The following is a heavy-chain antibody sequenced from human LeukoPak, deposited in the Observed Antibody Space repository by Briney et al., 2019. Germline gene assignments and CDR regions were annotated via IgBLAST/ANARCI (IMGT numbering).Heavy chain of an antibody. J-gene: IGHJ5*02. CDR3: ASAGSSWYGGWFDP. CDR1: GGSFSGYY. CDR2: INHSGST. V-gene: IGHV4-34*01. Sequence: SETLSLTCAVYGGSFSGYYWSWIRQTPGKGLEWIGEINHSGSTNYNPSLKSRVTISVDTSKNQFSLKLSSVTAADTAVYYCASAGSSWYGGWFDPWGQGTLVTVSS. D-gene: IGHD6-13*01.